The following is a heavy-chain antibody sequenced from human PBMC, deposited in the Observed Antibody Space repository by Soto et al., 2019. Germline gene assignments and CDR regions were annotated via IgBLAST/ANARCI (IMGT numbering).Heavy chain of an antibody. V-gene: IGHV1-3*01. Sequence: ASVKVSCKASGYTFTRYTMNWVRQAPGQRLEWMGWINPDNGNTKSSQKFQDRVIITRDTSASTAYMDLSSLRSEDTAVYYCARGIATGQLDPWSQGTRVTVSS. D-gene: IGHD2-2*01. CDR3: ARGIATGQLDP. CDR2: INPDNGNT. J-gene: IGHJ5*02. CDR1: GYTFTRYT.